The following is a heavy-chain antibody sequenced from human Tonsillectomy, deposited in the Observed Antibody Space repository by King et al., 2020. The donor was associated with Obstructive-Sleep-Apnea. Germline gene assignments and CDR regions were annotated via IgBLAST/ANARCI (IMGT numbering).Heavy chain of an antibody. CDR2: IYTSGST. D-gene: IGHD2-2*01. CDR1: GGSISASY. Sequence: QLQESGPGLVKPSETLSLTCTVSGGSISASYWSWIRQPAGKGLEWIGRIYTSGSTNYNPSLKSRVTMSVDTSKNQFSLKVSSVTAADTAVYYCAREGRYCSSTSCYVDYYYYGMDVWGQGTTVTVSS. CDR3: AREGRYCSSTSCYVDYYYYGMDV. V-gene: IGHV4-4*07. J-gene: IGHJ6*02.